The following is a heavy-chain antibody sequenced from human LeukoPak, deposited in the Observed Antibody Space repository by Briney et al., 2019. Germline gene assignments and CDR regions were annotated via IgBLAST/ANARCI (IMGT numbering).Heavy chain of an antibody. CDR2: IYSGGST. V-gene: IGHV3-53*01. D-gene: IGHD4-17*01. CDR3: ARDRVRTTVPFDY. Sequence: GGSLRLSCAASGFTVSSNYMSWVRQAPGKGLEWVSVIYSGGSTYYADSVKGRFTISRDNAKNSLYLQMNSLRAEDTAVYYCARDRVRTTVPFDYWGQGTLVTVSS. J-gene: IGHJ4*02. CDR1: GFTVSSNY.